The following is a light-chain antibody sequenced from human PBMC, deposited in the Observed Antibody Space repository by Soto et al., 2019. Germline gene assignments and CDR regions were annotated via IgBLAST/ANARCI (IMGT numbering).Light chain of an antibody. CDR1: RSVSSN. CDR3: QQYNNWPPYT. Sequence: EIVMTQSPATLSGSPGERATLSCRASRSVSSNLAWYQQKPGQAPRLLISGASTRATGIPARFSGSGSGTEFTLTISSLQSEDFAVYYCQQYNNWPPYTLGQGTKLEIK. J-gene: IGKJ2*01. V-gene: IGKV3-15*01. CDR2: GAS.